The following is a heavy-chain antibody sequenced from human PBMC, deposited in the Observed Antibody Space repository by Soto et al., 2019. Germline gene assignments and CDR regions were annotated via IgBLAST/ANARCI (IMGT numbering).Heavy chain of an antibody. J-gene: IGHJ5*01. D-gene: IGHD5-12*01. CDR1: GFTFSSYT. V-gene: IGHV3-21*01. CDR3: ARDILPGVAYPDS. CDR2: ISSGSSYI. Sequence: GGSLRLSCAASGFTFSSYTMNWVRQAPGKGLEWISSISSGSSYIYYAGSVKGRFTISRDNAKDQLFRQMNGLRADDTAVCYCARDILPGVAYPDSWGQGTKVTVSS.